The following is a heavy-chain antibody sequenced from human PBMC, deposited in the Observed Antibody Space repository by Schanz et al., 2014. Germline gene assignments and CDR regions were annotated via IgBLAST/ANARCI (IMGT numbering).Heavy chain of an antibody. Sequence: QAQLMESGGGVVQPGTSLILSCSVSGFSLNTYGIHWFRQPAGKGLEWVAVIWSDGSGKYYADSVKGRFTISRDSPKNTLYLQMNSLRAEDTAVYYCARANYRRKINFDYWGRGTLVTVSS. J-gene: IGHJ4*02. CDR2: IWSDGSGK. CDR1: GFSLNTYG. D-gene: IGHD3-10*01. CDR3: ARANYRRKINFDY. V-gene: IGHV3-33*01.